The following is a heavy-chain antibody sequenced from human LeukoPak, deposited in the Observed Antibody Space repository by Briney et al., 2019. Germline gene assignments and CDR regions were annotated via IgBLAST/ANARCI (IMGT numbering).Heavy chain of an antibody. Sequence: PSETLYLTCSVSGGSIGTNFWSWIRRVPGNGLEWIGYRSYSGSTNYNPSLKSRVSTSIDTSKNQFSLELNSVTAADTAVYYCARSDTHHIHSSSWHFDYWGQGTLVTVSS. CDR3: ARSDTHHIHSSSWHFDY. J-gene: IGHJ4*02. CDR1: GGSIGTNF. D-gene: IGHD6-13*01. V-gene: IGHV4-59*01. CDR2: RSYSGST.